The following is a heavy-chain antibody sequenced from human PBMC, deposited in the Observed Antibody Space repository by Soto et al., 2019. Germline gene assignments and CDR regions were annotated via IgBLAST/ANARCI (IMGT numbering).Heavy chain of an antibody. V-gene: IGHV1-69*12. J-gene: IGHJ4*02. CDR3: ARDGEKQMFLSALAD. CDR2: IIPFFGTA. CDR1: GDSVRMYG. Sequence: QVQLGQSGPEVKKPGSSVKVSCKASGDSVRMYGFSWVRQAPGQGLEWMGGIIPFFGTANYAQKFQGRVTITADESTNTVYLELSNLRPEDTAIYFCARDGEKQMFLSALADWGQGGLVTVS. D-gene: IGHD2-21*01.